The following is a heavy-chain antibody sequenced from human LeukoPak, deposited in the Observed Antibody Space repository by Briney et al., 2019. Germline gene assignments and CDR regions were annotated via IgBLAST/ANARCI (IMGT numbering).Heavy chain of an antibody. CDR2: IYPGDSDT. V-gene: IGHV5-51*04. J-gene: IGHJ4*02. D-gene: IGHD3-22*01. CDR1: GYRFTSYW. Sequence: GESLKISCKGSGYRFTSYWIGWVRQMPGKGLEWMGIIYPGDSDTTYSPSFQGQVSISADKPSSTAYLQWSSLKASDTAMYYCARELHYDSSGTVDYWGQGTLVTVSS. CDR3: ARELHYDSSGTVDY.